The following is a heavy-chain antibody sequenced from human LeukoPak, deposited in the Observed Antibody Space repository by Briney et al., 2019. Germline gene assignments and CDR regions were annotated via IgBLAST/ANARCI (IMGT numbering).Heavy chain of an antibody. J-gene: IGHJ4*02. CDR1: GFTFSSYE. V-gene: IGHV3-48*03. Sequence: GGSLRLSCAASGFTFSSYEMHWVRRAPGKGLGWVSYISSGGTTIYYADSVKGRFTISRDNAKNSLYLQMNSLRAEDTAIYYCARDVGCSGGSCYSHFDYWGQGTLVTVSS. D-gene: IGHD2-15*01. CDR3: ARDVGCSGGSCYSHFDY. CDR2: ISSGGTTI.